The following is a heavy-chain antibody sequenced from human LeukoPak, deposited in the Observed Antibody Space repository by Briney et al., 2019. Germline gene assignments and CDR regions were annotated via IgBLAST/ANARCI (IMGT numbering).Heavy chain of an antibody. Sequence: PSETLSLTCSVSGYAISSGYFWGWIRQPPGKGLEWIGTIYHSGSTYYNPPLKSRVTISVDTSKNQFSLKLSSVTAADTAVYYCARSWLGSGSYLHLGIDNWFDPWGQGTLVTVSS. CDR3: ARSWLGSGSYLHLGIDNWFDP. J-gene: IGHJ5*02. V-gene: IGHV4-38-2*02. D-gene: IGHD3-10*01. CDR1: GYAISSGYF. CDR2: IYHSGST.